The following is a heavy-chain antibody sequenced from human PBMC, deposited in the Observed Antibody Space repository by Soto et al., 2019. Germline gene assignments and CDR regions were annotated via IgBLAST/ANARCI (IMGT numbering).Heavy chain of an antibody. Sequence: SLRLSWAASGFTFSSYAMHWVRQAPGRGLEWVSGISWNSGSIGYADSVKGRLTISRDNAKNTLYLQMNSLRAEDTAVYYCARGDGDYYDGNGYLGRHWGQGTLVTVSS. CDR3: ARGDGDYYDGNGYLGRH. CDR1: GFTFSSYA. V-gene: IGHV3-9*01. D-gene: IGHD3-22*01. J-gene: IGHJ4*02. CDR2: ISWNSGSI.